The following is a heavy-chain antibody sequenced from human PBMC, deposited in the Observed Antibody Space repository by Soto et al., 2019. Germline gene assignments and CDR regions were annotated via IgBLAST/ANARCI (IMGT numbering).Heavy chain of an antibody. D-gene: IGHD3-9*01. Sequence: EVQLVESGGGLVQPGRSLRLSCAASGFTFDDYAMHWVRQAPGKGLEWVSGISWNSGSIGYADSVKGRFTISRDNAKNSLYLQMDSLRAEDTALYYCAKDDGLDYDILSYALDIWGQGTMVTVSS. J-gene: IGHJ3*02. V-gene: IGHV3-9*01. CDR2: ISWNSGSI. CDR3: AKDDGLDYDILSYALDI. CDR1: GFTFDDYA.